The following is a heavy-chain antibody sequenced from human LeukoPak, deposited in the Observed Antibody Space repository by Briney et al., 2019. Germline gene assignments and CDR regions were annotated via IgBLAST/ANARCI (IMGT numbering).Heavy chain of an antibody. CDR2: ISAYDGNT. D-gene: IGHD2-2*01. V-gene: IGHV1-18*01. CDR3: ARDDIVVVPAATTTNWFDP. CDR1: GYTFTSYA. J-gene: IGHJ5*02. Sequence: ASVKVSCKASGYTFTSYAMHWVRQAPGQGLEWMGWISAYDGNTNYAQKLQGRVTMTTDTSTSTAYMELRSLRSDDTAVYYCARDDIVVVPAATTTNWFDPWGQGTLVTVSS.